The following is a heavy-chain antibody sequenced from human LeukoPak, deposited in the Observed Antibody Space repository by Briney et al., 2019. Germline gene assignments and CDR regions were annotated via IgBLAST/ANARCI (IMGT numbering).Heavy chain of an antibody. CDR2: INHSGST. D-gene: IGHD1-26*01. J-gene: IGHJ4*02. CDR1: GGSFSGYY. CDR3: ARGDGLYSGILGGFDY. V-gene: IGHV4-34*01. Sequence: SETLSLTCAVYGGSFSGYYWSWIRQPPGKGLEWIGEINHSGSTNYNPSLKSRVTISVDTSKNQFSLKLSSVTAADTAVYYCARGDGLYSGILGGFDYWGQGTLVTVSS.